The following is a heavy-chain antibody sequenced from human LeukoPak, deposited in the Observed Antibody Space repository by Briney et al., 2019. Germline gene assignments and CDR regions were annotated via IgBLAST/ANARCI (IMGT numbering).Heavy chain of an antibody. CDR1: GYTFTGYY. CDR2: INPNSGGT. Sequence: ASVKVSCKASGYTFTGYYMHWVRQAPGQGLEWMGWINPNSGGTNYAQKFRGRVTMTRDTSISTAYMELSRLRSDDTAVYYCARDTVVAATDYYYYMDVWGKGTTVTVSS. D-gene: IGHD2-15*01. CDR3: ARDTVVAATDYYYYMDV. J-gene: IGHJ6*03. V-gene: IGHV1-2*02.